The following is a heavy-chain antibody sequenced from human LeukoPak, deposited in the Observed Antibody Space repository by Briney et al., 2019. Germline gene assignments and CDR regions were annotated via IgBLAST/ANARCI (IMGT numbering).Heavy chain of an antibody. CDR1: GFTVSSNY. Sequence: GGSLRLSCTASGFTVSSNYMSWVRQAPGKGLEWVSIIYSGGGTYYADSVKGRFTISRDNSKNTLYLQMDSLRAEDTAVYYCARVGPHYGMDVWGQGTTVTVSS. V-gene: IGHV3-53*01. CDR3: ARVGPHYGMDV. CDR2: IYSGGGT. J-gene: IGHJ6*02.